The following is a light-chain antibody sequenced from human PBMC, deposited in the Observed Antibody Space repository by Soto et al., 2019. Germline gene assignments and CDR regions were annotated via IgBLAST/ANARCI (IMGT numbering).Light chain of an antibody. V-gene: IGKV3-20*01. CDR2: GAS. CDR1: QSVSSSY. J-gene: IGKJ5*01. CDR3: QQYGSSPPGVT. Sequence: EIVLTQSPGTLSLSPGERATLSCRASQSVSSSYLAWYQQKPGQAPRLLIYGASSRATGIPDRFSGSGSGTDVTLTISRLEPEDFAVYYCQQYGSSPPGVTFGQGTRLEIK.